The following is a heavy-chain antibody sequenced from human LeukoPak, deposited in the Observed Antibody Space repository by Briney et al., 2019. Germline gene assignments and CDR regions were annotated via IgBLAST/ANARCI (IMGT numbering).Heavy chain of an antibody. CDR2: FDPEDGET. D-gene: IGHD3-3*01. V-gene: IGHV1-24*01. CDR1: GYTLAELS. J-gene: IGHJ6*02. CDR3: ATWYYDFWSGYSPPYYYGMDV. Sequence: ASVKVSCKVSGYTLAELSMHWVRQAPGKGREWMGGFDPEDGETIYAQKFQGRVTMTEDTSTDTAYMELSSLRSEDTAVYYCATWYYDFWSGYSPPYYYGMDVWGQGTTVTVSS.